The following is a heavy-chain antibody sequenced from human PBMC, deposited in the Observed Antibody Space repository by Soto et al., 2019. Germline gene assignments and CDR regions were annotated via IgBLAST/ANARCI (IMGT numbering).Heavy chain of an antibody. CDR2: ISGSGGST. J-gene: IGHJ4*02. Sequence: LGLSCAASGFTFISYAMSWVRQAPGKGLEWVSGISGSGGSTYYADSVKGRFTISRDNSKNTLFLQMNSLRAEDTAVYYCAKEGDSSGYYYSKDYWGQGTLVTVSS. V-gene: IGHV3-23*01. CDR1: GFTFISYA. D-gene: IGHD3-22*01. CDR3: AKEGDSSGYYYSKDY.